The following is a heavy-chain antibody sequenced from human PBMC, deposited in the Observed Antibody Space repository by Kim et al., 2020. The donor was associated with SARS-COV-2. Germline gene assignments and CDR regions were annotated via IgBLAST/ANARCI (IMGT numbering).Heavy chain of an antibody. Sequence: DSGKGRFTISRDNSKNTLYLQMNSLRAEDTAVYYCARVIAAAGTHYGMDVWGQGTTVTVSS. J-gene: IGHJ6*02. CDR3: ARVIAAAGTHYGMDV. D-gene: IGHD6-13*01. V-gene: IGHV3-53*01.